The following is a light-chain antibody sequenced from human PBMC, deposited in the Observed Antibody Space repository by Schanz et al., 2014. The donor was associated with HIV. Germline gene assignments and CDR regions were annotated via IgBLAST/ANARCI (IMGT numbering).Light chain of an antibody. J-gene: IGLJ2*01. V-gene: IGLV2-14*03. CDR3: SSYTSSSSVV. CDR1: NNDVGFYDS. CDR2: DVR. Sequence: QSALTQPASVSGSPGQSITISCTGTNNDVGFYDSVAWYQQHPGQAPKVVIYDVRSRPSGVSDRFSGSKSGSTASLTVSGLQAEDEADYYCSSYTSSSSVVFGGGTKLTVL.